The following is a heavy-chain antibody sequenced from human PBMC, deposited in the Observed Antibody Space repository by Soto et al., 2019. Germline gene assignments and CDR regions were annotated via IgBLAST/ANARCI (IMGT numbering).Heavy chain of an antibody. D-gene: IGHD2-8*01. CDR2: IIVSGGIT. Sequence: EVQLLESGGGLVQPGGSLRLSCAASGFTFTSCAMSWVRQAPGKGLEWVSAIIVSGGITYYADSVKGRFIISRENSKNSLNRQLTSRRGEDPAVNYCAKRRTWCMRRLGGDYYSGIDVRGQGTAATVSS. J-gene: IGHJ6*02. CDR1: GFTFTSCA. CDR3: AKRRTWCMRRLGGDYYSGIDV. V-gene: IGHV3-23*01.